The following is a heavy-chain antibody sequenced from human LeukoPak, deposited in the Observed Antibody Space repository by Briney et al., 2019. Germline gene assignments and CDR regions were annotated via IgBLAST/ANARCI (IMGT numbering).Heavy chain of an antibody. J-gene: IGHJ4*02. Sequence: GGSLRLSCAPSGFTFSNYAMYWVRQAPGKGLEWVSGISWNSGSIVYADSVKGRFTISRDNAKNSLYLQMNSLRPEDTALYYCAKVSRIYGGNSPFDYWGQGTLVTVSS. CDR1: GFTFSNYA. D-gene: IGHD4-23*01. V-gene: IGHV3-9*01. CDR3: AKVSRIYGGNSPFDY. CDR2: ISWNSGSI.